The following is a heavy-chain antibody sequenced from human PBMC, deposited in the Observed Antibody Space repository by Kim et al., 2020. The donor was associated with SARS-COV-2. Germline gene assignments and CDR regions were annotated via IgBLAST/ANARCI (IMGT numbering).Heavy chain of an antibody. CDR1: GDSVSSNSAA. CDR3: ARERTTVVIHVVWYFDL. V-gene: IGHV6-1*01. Sequence: SQTLSLTCAISGDSVSSNSAAWNWIRQSPSRGLEWLGRTYYRSKWYNDYAVSVKSRITINPDTSKNQFSLQLNSETPEDTAVYYCARERTTVVIHVVWYFDLWGRGTLVTVSS. J-gene: IGHJ2*01. CDR2: TYYRSKWYN. D-gene: IGHD4-17*01.